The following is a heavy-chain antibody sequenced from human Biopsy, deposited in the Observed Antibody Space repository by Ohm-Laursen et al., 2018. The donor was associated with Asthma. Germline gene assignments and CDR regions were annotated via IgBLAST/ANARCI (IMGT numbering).Heavy chain of an antibody. J-gene: IGHJ4*02. V-gene: IGHV4-59*01. CDR1: GGSINNFY. Sequence: TLSLTCAVSGGSINNFYWSWIRQPPGKGLESIGHVYYSGSTNYNPSLKSRVTISIDASKNQFSLKLTSATAADTAVYYCARGVDRVTGLLDHFDSWGQGALVTVSS. CDR3: ARGVDRVTGLLDHFDS. CDR2: VYYSGST. D-gene: IGHD2-21*02.